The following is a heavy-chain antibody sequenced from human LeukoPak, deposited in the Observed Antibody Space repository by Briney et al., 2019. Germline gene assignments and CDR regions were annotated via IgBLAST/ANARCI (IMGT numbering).Heavy chain of an antibody. J-gene: IGHJ5*02. D-gene: IGHD2-2*01. Sequence: PSETLSLTCAVYGGSFSGYYWSWIRQPPGKGLEWIGEINHSGSTNYNPSLKSRVTISVDTSKNQFSLKLSSVTAADTAVYYCARRSCSRNSCYFNWFDPWGQGTLVTVSS. V-gene: IGHV4-34*01. CDR1: GGSFSGYY. CDR3: ARRSCSRNSCYFNWFDP. CDR2: INHSGST.